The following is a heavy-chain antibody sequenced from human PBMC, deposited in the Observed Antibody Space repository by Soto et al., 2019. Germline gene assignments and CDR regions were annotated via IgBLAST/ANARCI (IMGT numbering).Heavy chain of an antibody. D-gene: IGHD3-16*01. CDR3: ARDLRGRGMDV. Sequence: EVQLVESGGGLVQPGGSLRLSCAASGFTFTNYWMTWVRQAPGKGLEWVANIKQDGSEKNYVDSMKGRFSISRDNAKKSLYLQMNSLRAEDTAIYYCARDLRGRGMDVW. J-gene: IGHJ6*01. CDR2: IKQDGSEK. CDR1: GFTFTNYW. V-gene: IGHV3-7*04.